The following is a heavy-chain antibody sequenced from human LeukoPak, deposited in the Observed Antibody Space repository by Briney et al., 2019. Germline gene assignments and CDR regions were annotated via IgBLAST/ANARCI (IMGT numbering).Heavy chain of an antibody. CDR3: ARDSVDIVVVPAAIENWFDP. CDR1: GYTFTSYG. CDR2: ISAYNGNT. J-gene: IGHJ5*02. D-gene: IGHD2-2*03. V-gene: IGHV1-18*01. Sequence: ASVKVSCKASGYTFTSYGISWVRQAPGQGLEWMGWISAYNGNTNYAQKLQGRVTMTTDTSTSTAYMELRSLRSDDTAVYYCARDSVDIVVVPAAIENWFDPSGQGTLVTVSS.